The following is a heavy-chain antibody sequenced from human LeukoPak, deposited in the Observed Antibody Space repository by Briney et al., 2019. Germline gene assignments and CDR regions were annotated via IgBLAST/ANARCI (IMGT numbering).Heavy chain of an antibody. J-gene: IGHJ4*02. V-gene: IGHV4-34*01. CDR3: ARGLASGYPPIPFDY. CDR2: ITYDGST. Sequence: SETLSLTCAVFGGSFDGYYWSWIRQPPGKGLEWIGEITYDGSTNYNPSLKSRITISVDTSKIQFSLNLSSVTAADTAIYYCARGLASGYPPIPFDYWGQGTQVTVSS. D-gene: IGHD3-3*01. CDR1: GGSFDGYY.